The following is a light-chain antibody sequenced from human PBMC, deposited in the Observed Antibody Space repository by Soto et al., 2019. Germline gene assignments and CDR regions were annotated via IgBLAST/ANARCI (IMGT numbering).Light chain of an antibody. V-gene: IGKV3-20*01. CDR2: GAS. CDR1: QSVSSSS. Sequence: EIVLAQSPGTLSFSPGERATLSCRASQSVSSSSLAWYQQKPGQAPRLLIFGASSRATGIPDRFSGSGSGTDFTLTISRLEPEDFAVYYCQQYAGSSTFGQGTKVDIK. CDR3: QQYAGSST. J-gene: IGKJ1*01.